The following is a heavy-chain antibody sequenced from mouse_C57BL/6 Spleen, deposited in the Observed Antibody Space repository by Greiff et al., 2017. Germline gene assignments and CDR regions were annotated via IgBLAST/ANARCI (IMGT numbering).Heavy chain of an antibody. V-gene: IGHV14-2*01. J-gene: IGHJ2*01. CDR2: IDPEDGET. Sequence: DVKLQESGAELVKPGASVKLSCTASGFNIKDYYMHWVKQRTEQGLEWIGRIDPEDGETKYAPKFQGKATITADTSSNTAYLQLSCLTSEDTAGYCCARFTTVVPHYFDYWGQGTTLTVSS. CDR1: GFNIKDYY. D-gene: IGHD1-1*01. CDR3: ARFTTVVPHYFDY.